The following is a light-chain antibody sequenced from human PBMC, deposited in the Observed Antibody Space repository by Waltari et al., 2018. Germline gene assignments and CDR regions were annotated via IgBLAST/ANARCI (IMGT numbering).Light chain of an antibody. Sequence: DIQMTQSPSSLSASVGDRVTITCRASEDLHKYLNWYQQKPGKAPRLLISATSTLRSGVPSRFSGSSSGTDFSLTISSLQAEDFAIYYCQQSYRAPLTFGGGTKVEI. CDR3: QQSYRAPLT. J-gene: IGKJ4*01. CDR2: ATS. V-gene: IGKV1-39*01. CDR1: EDLHKY.